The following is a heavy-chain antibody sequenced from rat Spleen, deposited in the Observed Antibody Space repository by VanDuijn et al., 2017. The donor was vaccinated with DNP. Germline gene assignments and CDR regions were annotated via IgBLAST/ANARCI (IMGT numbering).Heavy chain of an antibody. J-gene: IGHJ4*01. D-gene: IGHD1-2*01. CDR1: GFNFNDYW. V-gene: IGHV4-2*01. Sequence: EVKLVESGGGLVQPGRSVKLSCAASGFNFNDYWMGWVRQAPGKGLEWIGEINKDSSTINYSPSLKDKFTISRDNAQNTLYLQMSKLGSEDTATYYCAMDFGYNYALDAWGQGTSVTVSS. CDR3: AMDFGYNYALDA. CDR2: INKDSSTI.